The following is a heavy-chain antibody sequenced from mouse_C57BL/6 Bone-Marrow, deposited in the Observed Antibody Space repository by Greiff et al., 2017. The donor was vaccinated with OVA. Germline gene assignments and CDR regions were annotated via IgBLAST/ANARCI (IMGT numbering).Heavy chain of an antibody. D-gene: IGHD2-1*01. CDR3: ARYYGNWYFDV. V-gene: IGHV1-82*01. CDR2: IYPGDGDT. Sequence: VQLQQSGPELVKPGASVKISCKASGYAFSSSWMNWVKQRPGKGLEWIGRIYPGDGDTNYNGKFKGKATLTADKSSSTAYMQLSSLTSEDSAVYFCARYYGNWYFDVWGTGTTVTVSS. CDR1: GYAFSSSW. J-gene: IGHJ1*03.